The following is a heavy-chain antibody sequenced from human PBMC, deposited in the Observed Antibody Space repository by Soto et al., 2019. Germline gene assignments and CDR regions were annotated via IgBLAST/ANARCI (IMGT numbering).Heavy chain of an antibody. J-gene: IGHJ4*02. CDR1: GFSCSSYD. V-gene: IGHV3-13*04. D-gene: IGHD3-22*01. CDR2: IGTAGDT. Sequence: GRSLRLSCSASGFSCSSYDMHWVRQGPGKGLEWVSAIGTAGDTNYAGSVKGRFTISRENAKNSLYLQMNSLRAGDTAIYFCARAIGPTLFDYWGQGTLVTASS. CDR3: ARAIGPTLFDY.